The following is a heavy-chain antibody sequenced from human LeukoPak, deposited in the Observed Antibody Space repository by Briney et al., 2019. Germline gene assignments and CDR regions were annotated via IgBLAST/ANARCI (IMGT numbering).Heavy chain of an antibody. V-gene: IGHV3-53*01. CDR2: IYSGGST. J-gene: IGHJ4*02. Sequence: GGSLRLSCAASGFTVSNNYMSWVRQAPGKGLEWVSVIYSGGSTNYADSVKGRFTISRDNSKNTLYLQMNSLRAEDTAVYYCATFSSSSWYIGYWGQGTLVTVSS. CDR3: ATFSSSSWYIGY. D-gene: IGHD6-13*01. CDR1: GFTVSNNY.